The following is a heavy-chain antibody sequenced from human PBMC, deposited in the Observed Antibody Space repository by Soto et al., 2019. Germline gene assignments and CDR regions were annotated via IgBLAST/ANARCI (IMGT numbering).Heavy chain of an antibody. CDR3: AKGLGLRYFDWSPVVS. Sequence: GGSLRLSCAASGFTFSSYAMSWVRQAPGKGLEWVSAISGSGGSTYYADSVKGRFTISRDNSKNTLYLQMNSLRAEDTAVYYCAKGLGLRYFDWSPVVSWGQGALVTVSS. V-gene: IGHV3-23*01. J-gene: IGHJ4*02. CDR1: GFTFSSYA. D-gene: IGHD3-9*01. CDR2: ISGSGGST.